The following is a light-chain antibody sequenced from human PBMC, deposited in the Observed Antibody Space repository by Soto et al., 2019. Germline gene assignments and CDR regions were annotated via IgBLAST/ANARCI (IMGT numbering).Light chain of an antibody. CDR2: DAS. V-gene: IGKV1-5*01. CDR1: HGISTY. Sequence: MHMTHSPSALGTSVLYRVTITCLASHGISTYLNWYQQKPGKAPKLLIYDASTLQSGVPSRYSGSGSGTEFTLTISNLQPDDFATYYCQQYESYSPWTFGQGTKVDIK. J-gene: IGKJ1*01. CDR3: QQYESYSPWT.